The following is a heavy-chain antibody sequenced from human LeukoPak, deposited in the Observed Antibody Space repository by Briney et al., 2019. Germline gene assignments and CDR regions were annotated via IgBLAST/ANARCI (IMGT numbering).Heavy chain of an antibody. CDR2: IRSKAYGGTT. CDR1: GFTFGDYA. D-gene: IGHD2-15*01. CDR3: TRAQAIVVVVAAPQREGYYFDY. J-gene: IGHJ4*02. V-gene: IGHV3-49*04. Sequence: GGSLRLSCTASGFTFGDYAMSWVRQAPGKGLEWVGFIRSKAYGGTTEYAASVKGRFTISRDDSKSIAYLQMNSLKTEDTAVYYCTRAQAIVVVVAAPQREGYYFDYWGQGTLVTVSS.